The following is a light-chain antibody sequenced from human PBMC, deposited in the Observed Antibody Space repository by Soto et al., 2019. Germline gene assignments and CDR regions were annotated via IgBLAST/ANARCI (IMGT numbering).Light chain of an antibody. V-gene: IGLV4-69*02. CDR3: QTWGTGIVL. Sequence: VLTQPPSASASLGASVKLTCTLSSGHSTYAIAWHQQQPEKGPRYLMKLNSDGSHSKGDGIPDRFSGSSSGAERYLTISSLQSEDEADYYCQTWGTGIVLFGGGTKLTVL. CDR1: SGHSTYA. CDR2: LNSDGSH. J-gene: IGLJ2*01.